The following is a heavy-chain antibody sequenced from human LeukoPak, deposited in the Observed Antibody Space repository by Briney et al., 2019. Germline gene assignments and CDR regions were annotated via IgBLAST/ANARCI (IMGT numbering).Heavy chain of an antibody. V-gene: IGHV2-70*11. CDR3: ARIGGSIVGAIYWTLDY. CDR2: IDWDDDK. J-gene: IGHJ4*02. Sequence: ESGPTLVNPTQTLTLTCTFSGFSLSTSGMCVSWIRQPPGKALEWLARIDWDDDKYYSTSLKTRLTISKDTSKNQVVLTMTNMDPVDTATYYCARIGGSIVGAIYWTLDYWGQGTLVTVSS. CDR1: GFSLSTSGMC. D-gene: IGHD1-26*01.